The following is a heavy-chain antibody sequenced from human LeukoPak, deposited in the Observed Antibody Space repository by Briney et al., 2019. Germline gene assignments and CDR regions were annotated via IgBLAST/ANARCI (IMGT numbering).Heavy chain of an antibody. Sequence: SETLSLTCSVSGGSISSYYWSWIRQPPGKGLEWIGYIYYSGSTNYNPSLKSRVTISVDTSKNQISLRLTSVTATDTAMYYCARQTGSGLFTLPGGQGTLVTVSS. J-gene: IGHJ4*02. CDR1: GGSISSYY. CDR2: IYYSGST. D-gene: IGHD3/OR15-3a*01. CDR3: ARQTGSGLFTLP. V-gene: IGHV4-59*08.